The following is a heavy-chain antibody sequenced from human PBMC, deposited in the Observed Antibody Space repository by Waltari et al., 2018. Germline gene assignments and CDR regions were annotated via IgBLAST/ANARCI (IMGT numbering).Heavy chain of an antibody. D-gene: IGHD2-2*02. J-gene: IGHJ1*01. V-gene: IGHV1-69*01. Sequence: QVQLVQSGAEVKKPGSSVKVSCKASGGTFSSYAIRGVRPAPGQGLGWMGGIIPIFGTANYAQKFQGRVTITADESTSTAYMELSSLRSEDTAVYYCARDSFSCSSTSCYSPWGYFQHWGQGTLVTVSS. CDR3: ARDSFSCSSTSCYSPWGYFQH. CDR2: IIPIFGTA. CDR1: GGTFSSYA.